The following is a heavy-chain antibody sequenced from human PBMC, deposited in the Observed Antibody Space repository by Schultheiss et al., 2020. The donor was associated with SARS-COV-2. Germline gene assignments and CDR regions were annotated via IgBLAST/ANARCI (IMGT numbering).Heavy chain of an antibody. Sequence: SETLSLTCTVSGGSISSYYWSWIRQPPGKGLEWIGYIYYSGSTNYNPSLKSRVTISVDTSKNQFSLKLSSVTAADTAVYYCARVFRGDFWSGYYAYYYGMDVWGQGTTVTVSS. J-gene: IGHJ6*02. CDR3: ARVFRGDFWSGYYAYYYGMDV. CDR2: IYYSGST. CDR1: GGSISSYY. V-gene: IGHV4-59*01. D-gene: IGHD3-3*01.